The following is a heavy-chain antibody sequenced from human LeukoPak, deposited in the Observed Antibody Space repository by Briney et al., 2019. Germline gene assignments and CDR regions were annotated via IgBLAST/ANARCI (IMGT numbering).Heavy chain of an antibody. J-gene: IGHJ4*02. CDR3: ARGNSGSFDY. Sequence: GTSVKVSCKASGYTFTSYDINWVRQATGQGLEWMGWMNPNSGNKGYAQKFQGGVTMTRNTSISTAYMELSSLRSEDTAVYYCARGNSGSFDYWGQGTLVTVSS. CDR2: MNPNSGNK. D-gene: IGHD1-26*01. CDR1: GYTFTSYD. V-gene: IGHV1-8*01.